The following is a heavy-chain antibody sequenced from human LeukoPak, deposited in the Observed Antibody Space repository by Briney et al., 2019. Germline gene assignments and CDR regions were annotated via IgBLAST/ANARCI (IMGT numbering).Heavy chain of an antibody. J-gene: IGHJ4*02. CDR1: GYRFTKSW. CDR2: IYPDDSRT. D-gene: IGHD4-17*01. V-gene: IGHV5-51*01. Sequence: GESLEISLKGSGYRFTKSWIGWGRPRPGKGLEWLGIIYPDDSRTRYSPSFQGQVTMSVDKSISTAYLQWSSLKASDTAMYYCARPSYGASDYWGQGTLVTVSS. CDR3: ARPSYGASDY.